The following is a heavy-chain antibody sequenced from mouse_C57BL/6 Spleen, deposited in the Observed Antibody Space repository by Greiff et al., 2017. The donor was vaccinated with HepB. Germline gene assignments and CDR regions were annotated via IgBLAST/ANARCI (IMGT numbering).Heavy chain of an antibody. V-gene: IGHV1-64*01. Sequence: LQPGAELVKPGASVKLSCKASGYTFTSYWMHWVKQRPGQGLEWIGMIHPNSGSTNYNEKFKSKATLTVDKSSSTAYMQLSSLTSEDSAVYYCARALPYPLDYWGQGTTLTVSS. CDR3: ARALPYPLDY. CDR1: GYTFTSYW. CDR2: IHPNSGST. J-gene: IGHJ2*01.